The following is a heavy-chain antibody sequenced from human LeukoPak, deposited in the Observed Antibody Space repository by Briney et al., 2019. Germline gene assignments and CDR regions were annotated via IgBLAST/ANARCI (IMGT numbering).Heavy chain of an antibody. Sequence: GASVKVSCKASGYTFTSYDINWVRQATGQGLEWMGWMNPNSGNTGYAQKFQGRVTMTRNTSISTAYMELSSLRSEDTAVYYCARGEYSSSWYRGGFFDYWGQGILVTVSS. CDR3: ARGEYSSSWYRGGFFDY. V-gene: IGHV1-8*01. D-gene: IGHD6-13*01. J-gene: IGHJ4*02. CDR1: GYTFTSYD. CDR2: MNPNSGNT.